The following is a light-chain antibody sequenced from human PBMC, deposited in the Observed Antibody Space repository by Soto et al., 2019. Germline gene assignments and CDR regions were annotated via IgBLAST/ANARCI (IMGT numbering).Light chain of an antibody. V-gene: IGKV3-11*01. J-gene: IGKJ2*01. CDR2: DAS. CDR3: QQRSNWPPYT. Sequence: EIVLTQSPATLSLSPGERATLSCRASQSVSSYLAWYQQKPGQAPRLLIYDASNRATGIPARFSGSGSGTDFTLTISSLEPEDVAVYYCQQRSNWPPYTFGHGTKLE. CDR1: QSVSSY.